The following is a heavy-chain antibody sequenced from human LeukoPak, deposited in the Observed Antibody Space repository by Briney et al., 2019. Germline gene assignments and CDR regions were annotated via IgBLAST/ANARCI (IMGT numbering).Heavy chain of an antibody. V-gene: IGHV1-18*01. CDR1: GYTFTNYA. Sequence: ASVKVSCKASGYTFTNYAINWVRQAPGQGLEWMGWISAYNGNTNYAQKLQGRVTMTTDTSTSTAYMELRSLRSDDTAVYYCARGDANRGFDYWGQGTLVTVSS. CDR2: ISAYNGNT. CDR3: ARGDANRGFDY. J-gene: IGHJ4*02. D-gene: IGHD2/OR15-2a*01.